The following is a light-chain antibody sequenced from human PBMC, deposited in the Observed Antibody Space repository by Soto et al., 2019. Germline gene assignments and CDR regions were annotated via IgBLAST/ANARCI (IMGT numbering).Light chain of an antibody. CDR1: QSVSSY. V-gene: IGKV3-11*01. CDR3: QQRSNWPPWT. Sequence: EIVLTQSPATLSLSPGERATLSCRASQSVSSYLAWYQQKPGQAPRLLIYDASNRATGIPARFSGSGSGTDFTLTISSLEPEDFAVYYCQQRSNWPPWTFGXGTKVDIK. J-gene: IGKJ1*01. CDR2: DAS.